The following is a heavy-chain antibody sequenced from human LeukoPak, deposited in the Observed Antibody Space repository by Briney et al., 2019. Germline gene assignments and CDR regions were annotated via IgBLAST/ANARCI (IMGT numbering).Heavy chain of an antibody. CDR1: DDSINNDRYF. D-gene: IGHD1-26*01. Sequence: SETLSLTCSISDDSINNDRYFWAWLRQPPGKGLEWIASINYSGRTYYNPSLNSRLIISVDTAKRQFSLKLTSVTAADTALYFCARDIDDVGALFDFWGQGTLVTVSS. CDR3: ARDIDDVGALFDF. V-gene: IGHV4-39*07. CDR2: INYSGRT. J-gene: IGHJ4*02.